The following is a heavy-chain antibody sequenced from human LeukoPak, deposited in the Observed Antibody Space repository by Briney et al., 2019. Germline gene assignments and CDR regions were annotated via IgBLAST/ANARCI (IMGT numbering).Heavy chain of an antibody. D-gene: IGHD3-10*01. CDR1: GYSFTSYW. CDR2: IYPGDSDT. V-gene: IGHV5-51*01. Sequence: KFGESLKISCKGSGYSFTSYWIGWVRQMPGKGLEWTGIIYPGDSDTRYSPSFQGQVTISADKSISTAYLQWSSLKASDTAMYYCARHLRAGSGSYYPYNWFDPWGQGTLVTVSS. J-gene: IGHJ5*02. CDR3: ARHLRAGSGSYYPYNWFDP.